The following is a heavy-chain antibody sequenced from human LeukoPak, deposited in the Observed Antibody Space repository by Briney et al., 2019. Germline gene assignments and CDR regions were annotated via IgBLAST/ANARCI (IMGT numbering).Heavy chain of an antibody. Sequence: PSETLSLTCTVSGGSLSGYYWSWIRQPPGKELEWIGFINDSGSTKCNPSLKSRVTISVDTSKNQFSLKVHSVTAADTAVYYCARRAYSDYWGQGTLVTVSS. CDR2: INDSGST. CDR1: GGSLSGYY. J-gene: IGHJ4*02. CDR3: ARRAYSDY. V-gene: IGHV4-59*01.